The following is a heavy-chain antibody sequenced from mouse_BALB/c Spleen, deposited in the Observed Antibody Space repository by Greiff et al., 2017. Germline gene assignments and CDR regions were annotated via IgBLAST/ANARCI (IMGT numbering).Heavy chain of an antibody. D-gene: IGHD1-1*01. CDR1: GYTFTSYW. Sequence: VQLQQPGAELVKPGASVKLSCKASGYTFTSYWMHWVKQRPGQGLEWIGEINPSNGRTNYNEKFKSKATLTVDKSSSTAYMQLSSLTSEDSAVYYCARGGYYGSRNYWGQGTTLTVSS. J-gene: IGHJ2*01. V-gene: IGHV1S81*02. CDR2: INPSNGRT. CDR3: ARGGYYGSRNY.